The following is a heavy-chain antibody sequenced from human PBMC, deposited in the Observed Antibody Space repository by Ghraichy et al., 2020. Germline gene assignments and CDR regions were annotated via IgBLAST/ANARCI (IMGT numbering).Heavy chain of an antibody. CDR2: INHSGST. J-gene: IGHJ6*03. CDR3: ARGHDYGDYFYYYYYMDV. V-gene: IGHV4-34*01. CDR1: GGSFSGYY. Sequence: SETLSLTCAVYGGSFSGYYWSWIRQPPGKGLEWIGEINHSGSTNYNPSLKSRVTISVDTSKNQFSLKLSSVTAADTAVYYCARGHDYGDYFYYYYYMDVWGKGTTVTVSS. D-gene: IGHD4-17*01.